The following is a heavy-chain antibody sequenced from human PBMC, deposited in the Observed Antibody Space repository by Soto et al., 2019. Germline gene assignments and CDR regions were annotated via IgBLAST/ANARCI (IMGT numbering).Heavy chain of an antibody. D-gene: IGHD6-6*01. Sequence: EVQLAESGGGLAQPGWSLRLSCAASGFTLSGYAMDWVRQAPGKGLEYVSGISSNGVGTYYANSVQGIFTISRDNSKHTVYLQMGSLRPEYMAVYYCARRARPDFYYMDVWGKGTTVTVS. CDR3: ARRARPDFYYMDV. V-gene: IGHV3-64*01. CDR2: ISSNGVGT. J-gene: IGHJ6*03. CDR1: GFTLSGYA.